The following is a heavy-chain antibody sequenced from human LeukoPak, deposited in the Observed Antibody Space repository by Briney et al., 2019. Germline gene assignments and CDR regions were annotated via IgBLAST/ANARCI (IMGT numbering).Heavy chain of an antibody. D-gene: IGHD3-16*01. J-gene: IGHJ4*02. CDR2: ITYDGSGT. CDR1: GFTFGSYG. CDR3: ARGSRSY. V-gene: IGHV3-30*05. Sequence: PGQSLRLSCVASGFTFGSYGVHWVRQAPGKGLEWVAVITYDGSGTYYADSVKGRFTISKDNSDNTLYLQMNSLRTEGTALYFCARGSRSYWGQGTLVAVSS.